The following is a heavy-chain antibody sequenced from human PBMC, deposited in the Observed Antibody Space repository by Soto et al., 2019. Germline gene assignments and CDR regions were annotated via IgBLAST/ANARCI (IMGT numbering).Heavy chain of an antibody. CDR3: ASEFDHP. V-gene: IGHV1-3*01. CDR2: INAGNGKA. J-gene: IGHJ5*02. Sequence: ASVKVSCKASGYTFTSYAMHWVRQAPGQRLEWMGRINAGNGKANYAQKFQGRVTITADKSTSTAYMELSSLRSEDTAVYYCASEFDHPWGQGTLVTVSS. D-gene: IGHD3-9*01. CDR1: GYTFTSYA.